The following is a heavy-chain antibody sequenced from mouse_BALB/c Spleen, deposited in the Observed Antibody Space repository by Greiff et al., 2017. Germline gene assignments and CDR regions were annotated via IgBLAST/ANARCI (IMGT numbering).Heavy chain of an antibody. D-gene: IGHD4-1*01. CDR2: ISSGGGST. V-gene: IGHV5-12-1*01. CDR1: GFAFSSYD. CDR3: ARQGWAGTAY. Sequence: EVHLVESGGGLVKPGGSLKLSCAASGFAFSSYDMSWVRQTPEKRLEWVAYISSGGGSTYYPDTVKGRFTISRDNAKNTLYLQMSSLKSEDTAMYYCARQGWAGTAYWGQGTLVTVSA. J-gene: IGHJ3*01.